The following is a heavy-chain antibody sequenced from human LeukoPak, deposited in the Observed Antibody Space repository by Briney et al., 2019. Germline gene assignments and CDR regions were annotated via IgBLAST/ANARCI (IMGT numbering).Heavy chain of an antibody. Sequence: GGSLRLSCAASGFTFSSYSMNWGRQAPGKGLEWVSSISSSSSYIYYADSVKRRFAISRDNAKNSLYLQMNRLRAEDTAVYYCARDSVATMRFDYWGQGNLVMVSS. CDR2: ISSSSSYI. D-gene: IGHD5-12*01. CDR3: ARDSVATMRFDY. CDR1: GFTFSSYS. J-gene: IGHJ4*02. V-gene: IGHV3-21*01.